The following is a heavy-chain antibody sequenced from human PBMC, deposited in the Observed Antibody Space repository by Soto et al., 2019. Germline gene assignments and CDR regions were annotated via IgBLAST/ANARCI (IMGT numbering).Heavy chain of an antibody. CDR2: IYYSGST. J-gene: IGHJ4*02. V-gene: IGHV4-39*07. CDR3: ARDYRYCSSTSCFVFDY. CDR1: GGSISSSSYY. D-gene: IGHD2-2*01. Sequence: PSETLSLTCTVSGGSISSSSYYWGWIRQPPGKGLEWIGSIYYSGSTYYNPSLKSRVTISVDTSKNQFSLKLSSVTAADTAVYYCARDYRYCSSTSCFVFDYWGQGTLVTVSS.